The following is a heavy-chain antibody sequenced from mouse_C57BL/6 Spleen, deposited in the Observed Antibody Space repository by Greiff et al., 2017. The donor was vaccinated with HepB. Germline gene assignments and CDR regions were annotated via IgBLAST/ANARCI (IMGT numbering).Heavy chain of an antibody. V-gene: IGHV5-9-1*02. Sequence: EVKLVESGEGLVKPGGSLKLSCAASGFTFSSYAMSWVRQTPEKRLEWVAYISSGGDYIYYADTVKGRFPISRDNARNTLYLQMSSLKSEDTAMYYCTRDPRYSNYGEFAYWGQGTLVTVAA. CDR3: TRDPRYSNYGEFAY. CDR2: ISSGGDYI. J-gene: IGHJ3*01. CDR1: GFTFSSYA. D-gene: IGHD2-5*01.